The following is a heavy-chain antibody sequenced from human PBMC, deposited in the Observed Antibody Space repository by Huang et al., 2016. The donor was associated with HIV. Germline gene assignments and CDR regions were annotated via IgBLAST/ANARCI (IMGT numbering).Heavy chain of an antibody. Sequence: QVQLVQSGAEVKRPGASVKVSCKACGYSFPGHFIHRVRQAPGQGLEWRGRVDPTRGAINWASRCQGRVSMTRDKSIGTAYMELSVLRSDDTAVFFCAREAWASGVAHYFDYWGPGTLVTVSS. J-gene: IGHJ4*02. D-gene: IGHD3-10*01. CDR3: AREAWASGVAHYFDY. V-gene: IGHV1-2*06. CDR1: GYSFPGHF. CDR2: VDPTRGAI.